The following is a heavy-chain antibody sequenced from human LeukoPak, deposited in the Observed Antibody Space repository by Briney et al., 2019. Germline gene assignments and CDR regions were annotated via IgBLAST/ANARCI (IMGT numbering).Heavy chain of an antibody. CDR1: GDSISNSAYY. CDR2: ITNTGNT. Sequence: SETLSLTCTVLGDSISNSAYYWVWIRQPPGKGLEWIGTITNTGNTYSNPSLKSRVTISIDTSKTQISLKLTSVTAADTAVFYCARKTPGTSVDVWGQGTPVTVSS. CDR3: ARKTPGTSVDV. V-gene: IGHV4-39*01. J-gene: IGHJ6*02. D-gene: IGHD3-10*01.